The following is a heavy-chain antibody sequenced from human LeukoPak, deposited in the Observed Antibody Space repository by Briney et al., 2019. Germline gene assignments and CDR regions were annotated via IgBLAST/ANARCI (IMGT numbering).Heavy chain of an antibody. CDR3: ARDTSLYGDYMYNWFDP. CDR2: ISSSSSTI. Sequence: PGGSLRLSCAASGFTFSSYSMNWVRQAPGKGLEWVSYISSSSSTIYYADSVKGRFTISRDNAKNSLYLQMNSLRAEDTAVYYCARDTSLYGDYMYNWFDPWGQGTLVTVSS. CDR1: GFTFSSYS. J-gene: IGHJ5*02. V-gene: IGHV3-48*01. D-gene: IGHD4-17*01.